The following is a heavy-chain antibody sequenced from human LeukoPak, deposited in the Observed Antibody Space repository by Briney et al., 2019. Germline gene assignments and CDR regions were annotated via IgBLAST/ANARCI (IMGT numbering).Heavy chain of an antibody. V-gene: IGHV1-8*01. J-gene: IGHJ6*03. CDR2: MNPNSGNT. CDR3: ARENVVVTAILNYYYYMDV. Sequence: ASVKVSCKASGYTFTSYDINGVRQATGQGLEWMGWMNPNSGNTGYAQKFQGRVTMTRNTSISTAYVELSSLRSEDTAVYYCARENVVVTAILNYYYYMDVWGKGTTVTVSS. CDR1: GYTFTSYD. D-gene: IGHD2-21*02.